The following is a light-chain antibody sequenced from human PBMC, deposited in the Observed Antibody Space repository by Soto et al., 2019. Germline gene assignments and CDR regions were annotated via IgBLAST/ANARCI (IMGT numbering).Light chain of an antibody. V-gene: IGKV1-17*01. CDR1: QDISSH. CDR2: AAS. J-gene: IGKJ2*01. Sequence: DIQMTQSPSSLSASVGDRVTITCRASQDISSHLGWFQQKPGKAPKRLIYAASTLESGVPSRFSGSGSGTEFTLTISSLQPDDFATYYCQQYNSFPYTFGQGTKLEIK. CDR3: QQYNSFPYT.